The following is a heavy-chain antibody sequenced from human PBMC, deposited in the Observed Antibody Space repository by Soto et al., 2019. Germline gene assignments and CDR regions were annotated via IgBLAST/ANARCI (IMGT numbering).Heavy chain of an antibody. CDR2: MSGSGGST. Sequence: GGSLRLSCAASGFTFSSYAMSWVRQAPGKGLEWVSAMSGSGGSTYYADSVKGRFTISRDNSKNTLYLQMNSLRAEDTAVYYCAKGHDFWSGYDAFDIWGQGTMVTVSS. J-gene: IGHJ3*02. D-gene: IGHD3-3*01. V-gene: IGHV3-23*01. CDR3: AKGHDFWSGYDAFDI. CDR1: GFTFSSYA.